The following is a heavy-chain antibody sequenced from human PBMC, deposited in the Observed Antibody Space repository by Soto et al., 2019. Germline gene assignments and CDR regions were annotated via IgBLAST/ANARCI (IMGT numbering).Heavy chain of an antibody. CDR3: ARMNYYDFTEGFDP. Sequence: SCPTLVNPTQTLTLTCTFSGFSLSTSGMCVSWIRQPPGKALEWLALIDWDDDKYYSTSLKTRLTISKDTSKNQVVLTMTNMDPVDTATYYCARMNYYDFTEGFDPWGQGTLVTVSS. J-gene: IGHJ5*02. V-gene: IGHV2-70*01. CDR1: GFSLSTSGMC. D-gene: IGHD3-22*01. CDR2: IDWDDDK.